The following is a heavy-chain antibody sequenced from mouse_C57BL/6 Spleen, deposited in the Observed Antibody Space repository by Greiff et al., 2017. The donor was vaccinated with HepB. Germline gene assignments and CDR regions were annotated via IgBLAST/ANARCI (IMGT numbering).Heavy chain of an antibody. V-gene: IGHV1-15*01. CDR1: GYTFTDYE. J-gene: IGHJ4*01. CDR3: TRRGLAYYAMDY. Sequence: VKLMESGAELVRPGASVTLSCKASGYTFTDYEMHWVKQTPVHGLEWIGAIDPETGGTAYNQKFKGKAILTADKSSSTAYMELRSLTSEDSAVYYCTRRGLAYYAMDYWGQGTSVTVSS. CDR2: IDPETGGT. D-gene: IGHD3-3*01.